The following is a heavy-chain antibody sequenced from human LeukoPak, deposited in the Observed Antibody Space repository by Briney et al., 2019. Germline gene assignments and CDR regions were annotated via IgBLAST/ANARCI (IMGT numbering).Heavy chain of an antibody. V-gene: IGHV3-21*01. D-gene: IGHD1-26*01. Sequence: GGSLRLSFVASEFTLRSYSMHWVRQPPGKGLEWVSYISTSSTYIYYADSVMGRFTISRDNAKNSLYLHMSSLRAEDTAVYYCARDASGSSIGLIDFWGQGTLVTVSS. CDR2: ISTSSTYI. J-gene: IGHJ4*02. CDR3: ARDASGSSIGLIDF. CDR1: EFTLRSYS.